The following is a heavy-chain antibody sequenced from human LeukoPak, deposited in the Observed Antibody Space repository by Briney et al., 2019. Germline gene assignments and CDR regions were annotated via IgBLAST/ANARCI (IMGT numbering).Heavy chain of an antibody. V-gene: IGHV4-61*02. J-gene: IGHJ4*02. CDR2: IYTSGST. Sequence: SETLSLTCTVSGGSISSGSYYWSWIRQPAGKGLEWIGRIYTSGSTNYNPSLKSRVTMSLDTSKNQFSLNLSSVTATDTAVYYCARSSSGYLLFDYWGQGTLVTVSS. CDR1: GGSISSGSYY. CDR3: ARSSSGYLLFDY. D-gene: IGHD3-22*01.